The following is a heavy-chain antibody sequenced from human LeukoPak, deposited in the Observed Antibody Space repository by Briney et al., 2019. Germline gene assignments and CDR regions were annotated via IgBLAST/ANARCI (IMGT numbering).Heavy chain of an antibody. CDR1: GFTFSSNE. CDR2: MSSGGTTI. CDR3: ATLRGSDY. Sequence: GGCLRLSCAASGFTFSSNEMKSVRQAAGKGLEWISYMSSGGTTIYYADSVKGRFTISRDNAKISLYLQMNSLRAEDTAVYYCATLRGSDYWGQGTLVTVSS. J-gene: IGHJ4*02. V-gene: IGHV3-48*03. D-gene: IGHD3-10*01.